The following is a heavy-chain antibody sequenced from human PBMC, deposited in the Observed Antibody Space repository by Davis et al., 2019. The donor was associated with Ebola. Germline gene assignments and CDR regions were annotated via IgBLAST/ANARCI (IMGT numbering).Heavy chain of an antibody. CDR2: IKDNESVQ. V-gene: IGHV3-7*01. CDR3: GRGTAFEI. CDR1: GFTFNSYW. J-gene: IGHJ3*02. Sequence: GESLKISCVASGFTFNSYWMSWVRQAPGKGLEWVATIKDNESVQFYVDSVKGRFTISRDNAKSSVFLQMNSLRGDDTAVYSCGRGTAFEIWGQGAMVTASS.